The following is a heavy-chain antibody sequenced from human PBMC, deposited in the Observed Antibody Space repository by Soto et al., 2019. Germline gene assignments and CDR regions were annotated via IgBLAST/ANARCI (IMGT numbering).Heavy chain of an antibody. CDR1: GGSISSSSYS. J-gene: IGHJ6*02. CDR3: GRQPGHCGSTTCFGYYSVDV. D-gene: IGHD2-2*01. Sequence: QLQLQESGPRLVKPSETLSLTCSVSGGSISSSSYSWGWIRQPPGKGLEWIGTIYYSGSTHYNPSLEGRGAISADTPNNQLPLRLSSVTAADTAVYYCGRQPGHCGSTTCFGYYSVDVWGQGTTVTVS. CDR2: IYYSGST. V-gene: IGHV4-39*01.